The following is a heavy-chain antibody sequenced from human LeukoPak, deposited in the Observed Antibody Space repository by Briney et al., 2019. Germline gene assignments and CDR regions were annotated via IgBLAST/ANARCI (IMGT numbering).Heavy chain of an antibody. V-gene: IGHV1-18*01. Sequence: GASVKVSCKASGYSFFSYGISWVRQAPGQGLEWMGWINAYNGHTDYAQKFQGRVTMTTDTSTSTAYMEVRRLRSDDTAVYYCAKMLSYSSTWPFDYWGQGTLVTVSS. D-gene: IGHD6-13*01. J-gene: IGHJ4*02. CDR2: INAYNGHT. CDR3: AKMLSYSSTWPFDY. CDR1: GYSFFSYG.